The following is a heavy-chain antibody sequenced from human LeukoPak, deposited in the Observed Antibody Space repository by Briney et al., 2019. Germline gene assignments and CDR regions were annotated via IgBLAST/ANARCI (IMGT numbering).Heavy chain of an antibody. CDR1: GFTFSSYG. Sequence: GGSLRLSCAASGFTFSSYGMHWVRQAPGKGLEWVAVLSYDGRNKYYADSVKGRFTISRDNSKNTLYLQMNSLRAEDTAVYYCAKDRAPGYCSGGSCQHYFDYWGQGTLVTVSS. V-gene: IGHV3-30*18. CDR3: AKDRAPGYCSGGSCQHYFDY. J-gene: IGHJ4*02. CDR2: LSYDGRNK. D-gene: IGHD2-15*01.